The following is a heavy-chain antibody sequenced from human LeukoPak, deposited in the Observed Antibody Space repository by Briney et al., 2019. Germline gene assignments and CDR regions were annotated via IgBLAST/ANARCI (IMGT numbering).Heavy chain of an antibody. D-gene: IGHD2-15*01. J-gene: IGHJ4*02. Sequence: GGSLRLSCAASGFAFSNYAMAWVRQAPGKEPEWVSVITGGGADTYQIDSVKGRFTISRDNSKNTLYLQMNSLGAEDTAVYFCAKGTLGHCNGASCYPLDYWGQGTLVTVSS. CDR3: AKGTLGHCNGASCYPLDY. V-gene: IGHV3-23*01. CDR1: GFAFSNYA. CDR2: ITGGGADT.